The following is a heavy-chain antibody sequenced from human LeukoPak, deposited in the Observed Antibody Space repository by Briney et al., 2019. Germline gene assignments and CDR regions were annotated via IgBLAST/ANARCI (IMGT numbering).Heavy chain of an antibody. Sequence: GGSLRLSCTTSGFNFRAYWMGWVRQAPGKGLEWVANIHQHGSKENYLDSVKGRFTISRDNAKSSIYLQMNSLRAEDTAVYYCARMNTLGYCSGGSCSNLDYWGQGTLVTVSS. CDR2: IHQHGSKE. J-gene: IGHJ4*02. CDR1: GFNFRAYW. CDR3: ARMNTLGYCSGGSCSNLDY. V-gene: IGHV3-7*01. D-gene: IGHD2-15*01.